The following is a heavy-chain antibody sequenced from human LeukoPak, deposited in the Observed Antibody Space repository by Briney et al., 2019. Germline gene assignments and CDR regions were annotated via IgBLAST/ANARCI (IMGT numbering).Heavy chain of an antibody. D-gene: IGHD6-19*01. CDR1: GFTVSSNY. Sequence: QSGGSLRLSCTASGFTVSSNYMSWVRQAPGKGLEWVSVIYSGGSTYYADSVKGRLTISRDNSKNTLYLQMNSLRAEDTAVYYCATQSGVQAIAVAVCDFWGQGTLVTVSS. CDR2: IYSGGST. J-gene: IGHJ4*02. V-gene: IGHV3-66*01. CDR3: ATQSGVQAIAVAVCDF.